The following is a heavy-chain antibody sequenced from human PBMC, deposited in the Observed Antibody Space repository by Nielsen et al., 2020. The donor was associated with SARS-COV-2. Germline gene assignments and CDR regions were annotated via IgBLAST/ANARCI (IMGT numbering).Heavy chain of an antibody. CDR2: ISYDGSNK. Sequence: SLKISCAASGFTFSSYAMHWVRQAPGKGLEWVAVISYDGSNKYYADSVKGRFTISRDNSKNTLYLQMNSLRAEDTAVYYCARGGPSQHFDYWGQGTLVTVSS. CDR1: GFTFSSYA. J-gene: IGHJ4*02. CDR3: ARGGPSQHFDY. V-gene: IGHV3-30-3*01.